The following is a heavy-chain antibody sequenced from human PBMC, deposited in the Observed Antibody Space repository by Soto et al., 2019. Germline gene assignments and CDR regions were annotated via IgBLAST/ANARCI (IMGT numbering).Heavy chain of an antibody. V-gene: IGHV3-33*01. CDR1: GFTFSSYG. J-gene: IGHJ3*02. CDR3: ARDLNERELAPDAFDI. Sequence: GGSLRLSCAASGFTFSSYGMHWVRQAPGKGLEWVAVIWYDGSNKYYADSVKGRFTISRDNSKNTLYLQMNSLRAEDTAVYYCARDLNERELAPDAFDIWGQGTMVTVSS. D-gene: IGHD1-26*01. CDR2: IWYDGSNK.